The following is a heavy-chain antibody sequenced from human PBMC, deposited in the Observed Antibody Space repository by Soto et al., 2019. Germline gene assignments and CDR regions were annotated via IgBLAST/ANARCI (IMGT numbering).Heavy chain of an antibody. V-gene: IGHV2-5*02. CDR3: ARPSRLNWGVGC. J-gene: IGHJ4*02. CDR2: IYWDDDK. D-gene: IGHD7-27*01. Sequence: QITLKESGPTLVKPTQTLTLTCTFSGFSLSTSGVGVGWIRQPPGKALEWLALIYWDDDKRYSPSLKSRLTITKDTSKNQVVLTMTNMDPVDTATYCCARPSRLNWGVGCWGQGTLVTVSS. CDR1: GFSLSTSGVG.